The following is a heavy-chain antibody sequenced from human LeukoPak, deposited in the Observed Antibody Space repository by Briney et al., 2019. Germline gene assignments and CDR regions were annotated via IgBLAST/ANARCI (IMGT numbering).Heavy chain of an antibody. J-gene: IGHJ4*02. CDR1: GYTFTGYY. Sequence: ASVKVSCKASGYTFTGYYMHWVRQAPGQGLEWMGWINPNSGGTNYAQKFQGRVTMTRDTSISTAYMELSRLRSDDTAVYYCARVSYYYGSNYFDYWGQGTLVTVSS. V-gene: IGHV1-2*02. CDR2: INPNSGGT. D-gene: IGHD3-22*01. CDR3: ARVSYYYGSNYFDY.